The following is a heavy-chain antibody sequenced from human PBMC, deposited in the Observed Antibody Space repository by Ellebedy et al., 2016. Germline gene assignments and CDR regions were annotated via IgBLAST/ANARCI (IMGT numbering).Heavy chain of an antibody. J-gene: IGHJ5*02. CDR2: LFPGGGGT. D-gene: IGHD6-6*01. Sequence: ASVKVSXXASGYTFTSYGISWVRQAPGQGLEWMGLLFPGGGGTSYTQKFQGRTTMIRDTSTSTVYMELASLTSDDTAVYYCATGVDSSSASAWGQGALVTVSS. V-gene: IGHV1-46*01. CDR3: ATGVDSSSASA. CDR1: GYTFTSYG.